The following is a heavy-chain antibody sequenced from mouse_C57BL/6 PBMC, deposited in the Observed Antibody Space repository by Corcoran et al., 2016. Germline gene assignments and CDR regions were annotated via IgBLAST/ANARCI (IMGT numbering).Heavy chain of an antibody. J-gene: IGHJ3*01. CDR3: ARLHDYDYDWFAY. CDR2: INPSNGGT. CDR1: GYTFTSYW. Sequence: QVQLQQPGPELVKPGASVTLPCKASGYTFTSYWMPWVKQRPGPGLEWIGNINPSNGGTNYNEKFKSKATLTVDKSSSTAYMQLSSLTSEDSAVYYCARLHDYDYDWFAYWGQGTLVTVS. V-gene: IGHV1-53*01. D-gene: IGHD2-4*01.